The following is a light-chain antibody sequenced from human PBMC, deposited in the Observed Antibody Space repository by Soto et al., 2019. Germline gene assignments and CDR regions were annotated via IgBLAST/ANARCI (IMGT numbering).Light chain of an antibody. V-gene: IGLV1-44*01. CDR2: NNN. CDR3: AAWDDSLNGWV. J-gene: IGLJ3*02. Sequence: QSVLTQPPSPSGTPGQRVTISCSGSSSNIGSNTVNWYQQLPGTTPKLLIYNNNQRPSGVPDRFSGSKSGTSASLAISGLQSADEADYYCAAWDDSLNGWVFGGGTKLTVL. CDR1: SSNIGSNT.